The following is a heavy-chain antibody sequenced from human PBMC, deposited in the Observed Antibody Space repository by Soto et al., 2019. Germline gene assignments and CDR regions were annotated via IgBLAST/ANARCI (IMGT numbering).Heavy chain of an antibody. J-gene: IGHJ4*02. CDR2: MHYSRTT. Sequence: SETLSLTCSVSGSSIDTITYYWAWLRQPPGKGLEWIGSMHYSRTTYYNPSFQGRVTMSADTSTNQFSLKLSSVTAADTAVYYCARDRAVDTAMVFDYWGQGTLVTVSS. D-gene: IGHD5-18*01. V-gene: IGHV4-39*07. CDR3: ARDRAVDTAMVFDY. CDR1: GSSIDTITYY.